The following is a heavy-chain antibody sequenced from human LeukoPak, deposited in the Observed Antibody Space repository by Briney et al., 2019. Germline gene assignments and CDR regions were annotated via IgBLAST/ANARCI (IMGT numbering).Heavy chain of an antibody. CDR1: GFTFSNYW. CDR2: IKSDGRT. D-gene: IGHD3-22*01. Sequence: GGSLRLSCAAAGFTFSNYWMHWVRHAPGKGLVWVSRIKSDGRTNYADSVKGRFTISRDNAKNTVSLQMNSLRAEDTGVYYCARAPSEIGGYYPEYFRHWGQGTLVTVSS. J-gene: IGHJ1*01. CDR3: ARAPSEIGGYYPEYFRH. V-gene: IGHV3-74*01.